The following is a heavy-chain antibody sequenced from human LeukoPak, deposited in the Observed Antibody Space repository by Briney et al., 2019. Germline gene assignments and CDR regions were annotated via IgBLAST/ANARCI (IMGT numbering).Heavy chain of an antibody. J-gene: IGHJ6*04. D-gene: IGHD6-13*01. V-gene: IGHV3-33*01. CDR3: ARGTAAGTGENGMDV. Sequence: GGSLRLSCAASGFTFSSYGIHWVRQAPGKGLEWVAVIGYDGSNKYYAESVKGRFTISRDNSKNTLYLQMNSLRAEDTAVYYCARGTAAGTGENGMDVWGKGTTVTVSS. CDR1: GFTFSSYG. CDR2: IGYDGSNK.